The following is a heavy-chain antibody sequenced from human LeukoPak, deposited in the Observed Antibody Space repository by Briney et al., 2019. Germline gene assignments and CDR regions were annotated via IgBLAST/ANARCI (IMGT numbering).Heavy chain of an antibody. J-gene: IGHJ5*02. CDR1: GGTFISYA. Sequence: SVTVSCKASGGTFISYAISWVRQAPGQGLEWMGRIIPILGIANYTQKFQGRVTITADKSTSTAYMELSSLRSEDTAVYYCASLYCSGGSCYDWFDPWGQGTLVTVSS. CDR3: ASLYCSGGSCYDWFDP. D-gene: IGHD2-15*01. V-gene: IGHV1-69*04. CDR2: IIPILGIA.